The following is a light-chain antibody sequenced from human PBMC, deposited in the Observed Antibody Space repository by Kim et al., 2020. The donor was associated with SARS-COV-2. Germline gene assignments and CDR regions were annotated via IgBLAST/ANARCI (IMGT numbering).Light chain of an antibody. CDR3: CSYAGTYDVV. Sequence: QSALTQPRSVSGSPGQSITISCTGTSSNIGRYNYISWYQQYPGKAPKVIIYDVNKRPSGVPDRFSGSKSGNTVSLTVSGLQADDEADYYCCSYAGTYDVVFGGGTKVTVL. CDR1: SSNIGRYNY. J-gene: IGLJ2*01. V-gene: IGLV2-11*01. CDR2: DVN.